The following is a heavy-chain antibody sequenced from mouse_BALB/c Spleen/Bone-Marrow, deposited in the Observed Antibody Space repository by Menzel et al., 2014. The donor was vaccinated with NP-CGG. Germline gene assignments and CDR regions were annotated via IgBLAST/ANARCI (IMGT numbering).Heavy chain of an antibody. V-gene: IGHV5-12-2*01. D-gene: IGHD2-3*01. CDR3: ARQSYEGFAY. CDR2: ISNGGGST. Sequence: EVKLVESGGNLVQPGGSLKLSCAASGFTFSSYTMSWVRQTPEKRLEWVAYISNGGGSTYYPDTVKGRFTISRDNATNTLYLQMSSLKSEDTAMYYCARQSYEGFAYWGQVTLVTVSA. CDR1: GFTFSSYT. J-gene: IGHJ3*01.